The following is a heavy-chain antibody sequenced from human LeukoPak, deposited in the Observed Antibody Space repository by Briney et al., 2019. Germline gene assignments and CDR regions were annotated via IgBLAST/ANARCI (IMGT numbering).Heavy chain of an antibody. CDR2: IYYSGST. CDR1: AGSISNYY. Sequence: SETLSLTCTVSAGSISNYYWSWIRQPPGKGLEWIGYIYYSGSTNYNPSLKSRVTISVDTSKNQFSLKLSSVTAADTAVYHCGRYRSAGTEGIGIDYWGQGTLVTVSS. J-gene: IGHJ4*02. D-gene: IGHD1-7*01. V-gene: IGHV4-59*01. CDR3: GRYRSAGTEGIGIDY.